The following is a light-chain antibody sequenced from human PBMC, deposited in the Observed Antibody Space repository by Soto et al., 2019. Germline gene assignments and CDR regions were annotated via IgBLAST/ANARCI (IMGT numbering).Light chain of an antibody. V-gene: IGKV3-11*01. CDR3: QQRRNLPYT. J-gene: IGKJ2*01. CDR2: DTT. Sequence: ETLLTQSPGTLSLSPGERATLSCRASQSVSNYLAWFHQKPGQAPRLLIFDTTNRAPGTPARFSGSGFVTDFTLTISSLEPEDFAVYYCQQRRNLPYTFGQGTKLEIK. CDR1: QSVSNY.